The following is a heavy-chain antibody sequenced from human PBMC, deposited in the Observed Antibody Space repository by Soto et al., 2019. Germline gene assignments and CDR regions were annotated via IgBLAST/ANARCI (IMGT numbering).Heavy chain of an antibody. D-gene: IGHD3-22*01. V-gene: IGHV3-23*01. J-gene: IGHJ4*02. CDR2: ISGSFGST. CDR3: AKGGSYYYDSSGYYAN. CDR1: GFSFSSYA. Sequence: GGSLRLSCVASGFSFSSYAMNWVRQAPGKGLEWVSTISGSFGSTYYADSVQGRFTISRDNSKNTLFLQMNSLRAEDTAIYYCAKGGSYYYDSSGYYANWGQGTLVTVSS.